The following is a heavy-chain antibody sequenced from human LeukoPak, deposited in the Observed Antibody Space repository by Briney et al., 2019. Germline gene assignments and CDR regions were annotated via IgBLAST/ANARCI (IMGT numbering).Heavy chain of an antibody. Sequence: SETLSLTCTVSGGSISSGSYYWSWIRQPAGKGLEWIVRIYTSGSTNYNPSLKSRVTISVDTSKNQFSLKLSSVTAADTAVYYCARAAYYYGSSGYYDAFGIWGQGTMVTVSS. V-gene: IGHV4-61*02. CDR3: ARAAYYYGSSGYYDAFGI. CDR1: GGSISSGSYY. D-gene: IGHD3-22*01. J-gene: IGHJ3*02. CDR2: IYTSGST.